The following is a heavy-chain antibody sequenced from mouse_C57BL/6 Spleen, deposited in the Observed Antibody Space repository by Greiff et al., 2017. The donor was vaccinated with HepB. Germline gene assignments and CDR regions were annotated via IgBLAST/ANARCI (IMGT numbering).Heavy chain of an antibody. J-gene: IGHJ3*01. Sequence: VQLQQSGAELARPGASVKLSCKASGYTFTSYGISWVKQRTGQGLEWIGEIYPRSGNTYYNEKFKGKATLTADKSSSTAYMELRSLTSEDSAVYFCASSVYDGYYPAPYWGQGTLVTVSA. D-gene: IGHD2-3*01. CDR2: IYPRSGNT. V-gene: IGHV1-81*01. CDR3: ASSVYDGYYPAPY. CDR1: GYTFTSYG.